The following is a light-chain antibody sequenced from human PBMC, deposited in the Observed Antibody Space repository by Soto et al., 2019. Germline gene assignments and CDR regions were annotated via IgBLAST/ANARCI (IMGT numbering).Light chain of an antibody. V-gene: IGLV2-14*01. CDR2: DVS. CDR3: SSYTGSNAPVV. CDR1: SSDVGGYNY. J-gene: IGLJ2*01. Sequence: QSAPTQPASVSGSPGQSITISCTGTSSDVGGYNYVSWYQQHPGKGPNLIILDVSHRPSGVSNRVSGSKSGNSASLTISGLQAEDEAVYYCSSYTGSNAPVVFGGGTKLTVL.